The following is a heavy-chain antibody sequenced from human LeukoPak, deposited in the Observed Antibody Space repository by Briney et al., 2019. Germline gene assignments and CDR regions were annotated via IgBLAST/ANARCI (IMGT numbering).Heavy chain of an antibody. Sequence: GASVKVSCKASGYTFTVYYMHWVRQAPGQGLEWMGWIHRSSGGTKYAQKFQGRVTMTRDPSMRTDYMELRRLTSDDTAVYWCARERETSGPSSLDPWGQGTLVTVSS. CDR3: ARERETSGPSSLDP. CDR1: GYTFTVYY. V-gene: IGHV1-2*02. D-gene: IGHD1-26*01. CDR2: IHRSSGGT. J-gene: IGHJ5*02.